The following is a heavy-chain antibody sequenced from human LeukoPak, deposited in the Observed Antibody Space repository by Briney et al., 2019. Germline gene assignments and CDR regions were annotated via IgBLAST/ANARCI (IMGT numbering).Heavy chain of an antibody. Sequence: GGSLRLSCAASGFTFSDYYISWIRQAPGKGLEWVSYISNTGSTIYYADSVKGRFTNSRDNAKNSLYLQMNSLRVEDTAVYYCARDLGDYTPFWYSDLWGRGTLVTVSS. CDR3: ARDLGDYTPFWYSDL. D-gene: IGHD3-16*01. CDR1: GFTFSDYY. J-gene: IGHJ2*01. CDR2: ISNTGSTI. V-gene: IGHV3-11*01.